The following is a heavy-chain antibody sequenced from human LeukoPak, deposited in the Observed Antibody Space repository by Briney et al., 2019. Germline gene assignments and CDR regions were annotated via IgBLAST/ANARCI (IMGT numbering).Heavy chain of an antibody. D-gene: IGHD1-26*01. J-gene: IGHJ3*02. V-gene: IGHV4-38-2*02. CDR1: GYSISSGYY. CDR3: ARVYGSLDAFDI. Sequence: PSETLSLTCTVSGYSISSGYYWGWLRPPPGKGLEWIGSIYHSGSTYYNPSLKSRVTISVDTSKNQFSLNLSSVTAADTAVYYCARVYGSLDAFDIWGPGTMVTVSS. CDR2: IYHSGST.